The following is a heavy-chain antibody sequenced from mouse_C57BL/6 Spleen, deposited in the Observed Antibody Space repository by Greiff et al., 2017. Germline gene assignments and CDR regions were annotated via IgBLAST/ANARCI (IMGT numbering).Heavy chain of an antibody. Sequence: DVKLQESGPGLVKPSQSLSLTCSVTGYSITSGYYWNWIRQFPGNKLEWMGYISYDGSNNYNPSLKNRISITRDTSKNQFFLKLNSVTTEDTATYYCARDQDGSSYDWYFDVWGTGTTVTVSS. CDR3: ARDQDGSSYDWYFDV. D-gene: IGHD1-1*01. V-gene: IGHV3-6*01. J-gene: IGHJ1*03. CDR1: GYSITSGYY. CDR2: ISYDGSN.